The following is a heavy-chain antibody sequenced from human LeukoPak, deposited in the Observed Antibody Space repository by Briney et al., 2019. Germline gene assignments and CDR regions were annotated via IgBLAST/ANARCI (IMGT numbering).Heavy chain of an antibody. Sequence: GGSLRLSCAAFGFTFSSYSMNWVRQAPGKGLEWVAVISYDGSSKYYADSVKGRFTISRDNSKNTLYLQMNSLRAEDTAVYYCARARSSYGYGDAFDIWGQGTMVTVSS. CDR1: GFTFSSYS. D-gene: IGHD5-18*01. J-gene: IGHJ3*02. V-gene: IGHV3-30*03. CDR2: ISYDGSSK. CDR3: ARARSSYGYGDAFDI.